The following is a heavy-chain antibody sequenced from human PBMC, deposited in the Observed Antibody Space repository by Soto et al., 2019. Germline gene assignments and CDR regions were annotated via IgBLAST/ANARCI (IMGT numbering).Heavy chain of an antibody. CDR1: GFSLSTSGVG. J-gene: IGHJ4*02. CDR3: VRRGCGGSACYGVDY. D-gene: IGHD2-21*01. CDR2: IYWDGDS. Sequence: QVTLKESGPTLVKPTQTLTLTCTFSGFSLSTSGVGVGWIRQPPGKALEWLAIIYWDGDSRYDASLKSRLTIRKGTTKHQVVLTMTNMDPVDTGTYYCVRRGCGGSACYGVDYWGQGTLVTVSS. V-gene: IGHV2-5*09.